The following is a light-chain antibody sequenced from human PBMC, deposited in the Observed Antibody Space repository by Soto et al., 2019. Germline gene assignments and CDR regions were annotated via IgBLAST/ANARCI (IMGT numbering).Light chain of an antibody. V-gene: IGLV2-8*01. CDR1: NRDIGGYNY. Sequence: QSVLTQPPSPSRSPGQAVTISRTGTNRDIGGYNYVSWYQQHPGKAPKLMIYEVSKRPSGVPDRFSGSKSGNTASLTVSGLQAEDEADYYCSSYAGSNLGVFGTGTKVTVL. CDR3: SSYAGSNLGV. J-gene: IGLJ1*01. CDR2: EVS.